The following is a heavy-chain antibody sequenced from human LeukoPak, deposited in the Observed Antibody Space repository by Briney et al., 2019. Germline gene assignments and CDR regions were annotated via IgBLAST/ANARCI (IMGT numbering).Heavy chain of an antibody. J-gene: IGHJ3*02. CDR2: IIPIFGTA. CDR3: ASRFPAAGAFVI. CDR1: GGTFSSYA. V-gene: IGHV1-69*05. D-gene: IGHD3-3*01. Sequence: SVKVSCKASGGTFSSYAISWVRQAPGQGIEWMGGIIPIFGTANYAQKFQGRVTITTDESTSTAYMELSSLRSEDTAVYYCASRFPAAGAFVIWGQGTMVTVSS.